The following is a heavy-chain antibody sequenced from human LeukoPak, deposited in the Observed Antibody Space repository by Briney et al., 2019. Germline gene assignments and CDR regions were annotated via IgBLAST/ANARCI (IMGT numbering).Heavy chain of an antibody. Sequence: ASVKVSCKASVYTFTGYYMHWVRQAPGQGLEWMGWINPNSGGTNYAQKFQGRVTMTRDTSISTAYMELSRLRSDDTAVYYCANSIAAAGTGLPYYYYGMDVWGQGTTVTVSS. J-gene: IGHJ6*02. V-gene: IGHV1-2*02. CDR3: ANSIAAAGTGLPYYYYGMDV. CDR1: VYTFTGYY. D-gene: IGHD6-13*01. CDR2: INPNSGGT.